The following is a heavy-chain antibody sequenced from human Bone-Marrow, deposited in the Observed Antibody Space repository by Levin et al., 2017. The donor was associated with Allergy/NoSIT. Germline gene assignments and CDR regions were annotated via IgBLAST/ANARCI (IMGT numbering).Heavy chain of an antibody. CDR1: GFTFNTYG. Sequence: GGSLRLSCAASGFTFNTYGMHWVRQAPGKGLEWVAVISYDGSSKYYADSVKGRFTISRDNSKNTLYLQMNSLRAEDTAVYYCAKYSGYDYVNYYYGLDVWGQGTTVTVSS. CDR3: AKYSGYDYVNYYYGLDV. CDR2: ISYDGSSK. V-gene: IGHV3-30*18. D-gene: IGHD5-12*01. J-gene: IGHJ6*02.